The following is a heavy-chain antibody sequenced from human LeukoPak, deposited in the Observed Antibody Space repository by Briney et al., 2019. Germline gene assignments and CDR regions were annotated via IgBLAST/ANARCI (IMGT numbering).Heavy chain of an antibody. J-gene: IGHJ6*03. CDR1: GYTFTSYY. CDR3: AMDTAMGSSYYYMDV. V-gene: IGHV1-46*01. Sequence: ASVKVSCKASGYTFTSYYMHWVRQAPGQGLEWMGIINPSGGSTSYAQKFQGRVTMTRDMSTSTVYMELSSLRSEDTAVYYCAMDTAMGSSYYYMDVWGKGTTVTISS. D-gene: IGHD5-18*01. CDR2: INPSGGST.